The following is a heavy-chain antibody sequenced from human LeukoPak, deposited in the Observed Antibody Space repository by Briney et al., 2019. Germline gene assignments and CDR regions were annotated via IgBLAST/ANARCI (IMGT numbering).Heavy chain of an antibody. CDR2: IYTSGST. D-gene: IGHD3-3*01. J-gene: IGHJ6*02. V-gene: IGHV4-4*07. CDR3: AREGGADDFWSGYYPPYGMDV. CDR1: GGSISSYY. Sequence: SETLSLTCTVSGGSISSYYWSWIRQPAGKGLEWIGRIYTSGSTNYNPSLKSRVTMSVDTSKNQFSLKLSSVTAADTAVYYCAREGGADDFWSGYYPPYGMDVWGQGTTVTVSS.